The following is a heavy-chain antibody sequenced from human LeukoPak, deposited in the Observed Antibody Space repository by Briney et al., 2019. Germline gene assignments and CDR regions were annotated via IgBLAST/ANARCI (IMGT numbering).Heavy chain of an antibody. CDR2: INHSGST. D-gene: IGHD6-19*01. CDR1: GGSFSGYY. V-gene: IGHV4-34*01. J-gene: IGHJ6*03. CDR3: ARGGKQGIAVAGTSPYYYYYMDV. Sequence: PSETLSLTCAVYGGSFSGYYWSWIRQPPGKGLEWIGEINHSGSTNYNPSLKSRVTISVDMSKNQFSLKLSSVTAADTAVYYCARGGKQGIAVAGTSPYYYYYMDVWGKGTTVTVSS.